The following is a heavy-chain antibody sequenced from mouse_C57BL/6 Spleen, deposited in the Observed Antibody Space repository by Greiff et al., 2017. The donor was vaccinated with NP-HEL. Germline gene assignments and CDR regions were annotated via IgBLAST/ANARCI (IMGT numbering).Heavy chain of an antibody. V-gene: IGHV1-82*01. CDR2: IYPGDGDT. D-gene: IGHD2-1*01. CDR1: GYAFSSSW. Sequence: VQLQQSGPELVKPGASVKISCKASGYAFSSSWLNWVKQRPGKGLEWIGRIYPGDGDTHYNGKIKGKATLTADKSSSTADRQLSSLTSEDSAVYFCARYGNYGYFDYWGQGTTLTVSS. J-gene: IGHJ2*01. CDR3: ARYGNYGYFDY.